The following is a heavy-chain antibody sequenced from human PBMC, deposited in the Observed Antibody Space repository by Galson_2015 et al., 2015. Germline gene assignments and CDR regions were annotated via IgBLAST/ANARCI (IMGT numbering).Heavy chain of an antibody. CDR2: ISGISGNT. J-gene: IGHJ4*02. CDR1: GYIFINYG. V-gene: IGHV1-18*04. CDR3: ARDLGDDYVPPFDY. D-gene: IGHD3-16*01. Sequence: SVKVSCKASGYIFINYGISWVRQAPGQGPEWIGWISGISGNTHYAQKLQGRVTMTRDTSTSTAYMELRSLRSDDTAMYYCARDLGDDYVPPFDYWGQGTLVTVSS.